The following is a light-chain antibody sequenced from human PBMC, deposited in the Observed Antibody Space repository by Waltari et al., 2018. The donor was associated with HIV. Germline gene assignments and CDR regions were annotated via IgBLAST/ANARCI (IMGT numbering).Light chain of an antibody. J-gene: IGKJ4*01. CDR1: QSVLYSSNNKND. CDR3: QQYYSSPLT. Sequence: DIVMTQSPDSLAVSLGERATINCKSSQSVLYSSNNKNDLAWYQQKPGQPPKLLIYWASTRESGVPDRCSGSGSGTDFTLTISSLQAEDVAVYYCQQYYSSPLTFGGGTKVEIK. V-gene: IGKV4-1*01. CDR2: WAS.